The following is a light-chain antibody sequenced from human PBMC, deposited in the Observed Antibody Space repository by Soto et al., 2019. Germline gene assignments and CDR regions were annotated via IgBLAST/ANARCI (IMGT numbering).Light chain of an antibody. Sequence: EIVLTQSPATLSLSPGERATLSCRASQSVGSYLAWYQQKPGQAPRLLIYDASNRATGIPARFSGSGSGTDFTLTISSLEPEDFAVYSCQQRSNWPITFGQGTRLRL. CDR1: QSVGSY. V-gene: IGKV3-11*01. CDR2: DAS. CDR3: QQRSNWPIT. J-gene: IGKJ5*01.